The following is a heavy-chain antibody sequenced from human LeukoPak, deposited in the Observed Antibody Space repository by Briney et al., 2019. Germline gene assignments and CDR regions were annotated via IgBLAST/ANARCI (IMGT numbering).Heavy chain of an antibody. D-gene: IGHD5-18*01. V-gene: IGHV3-21*01. J-gene: IGHJ3*02. CDR2: ISTSSTYI. Sequence: PGGSLRLSCAASGFTFSSYSMNWVRQAPGKGLEWVSSISTSSTYIYYADSVKGRFTISRDSPKNTLYLQMNSLRAEDTAVYYCAKERAAMGTDAFDIWGQGTMVTVSS. CDR1: GFTFSSYS. CDR3: AKERAAMGTDAFDI.